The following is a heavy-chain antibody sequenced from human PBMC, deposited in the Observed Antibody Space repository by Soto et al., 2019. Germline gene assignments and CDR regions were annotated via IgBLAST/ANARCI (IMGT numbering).Heavy chain of an antibody. CDR1: GFTFSSYG. J-gene: IGHJ6*02. Sequence: QVQLVESGGGVVQPGRSLRLSCAASGFTFSSYGMQWVRQAPDKGLEWVAVIWFDGSNKYYADSMKGRFTISRDNSKNTLYLQMNSLRAEDTAVYYCARAGYCSSTSCPRAYYYGMDVWGQGTTVTVSS. D-gene: IGHD2-2*01. CDR3: ARAGYCSSTSCPRAYYYGMDV. V-gene: IGHV3-33*01. CDR2: IWFDGSNK.